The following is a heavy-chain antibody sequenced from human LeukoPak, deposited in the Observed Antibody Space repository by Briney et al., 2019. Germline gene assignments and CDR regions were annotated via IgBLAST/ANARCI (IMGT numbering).Heavy chain of an antibody. D-gene: IGHD3-22*01. CDR2: ISGGGGTT. CDR3: AKDCVKYSSSPIDY. CDR1: GFTFSNYA. J-gene: IGHJ4*02. Sequence: GGSLRLSCAASGFTFSNYAMNWVRQAPGKGLEWVSSISGGGGTTYYADSVKGRFTISRDNSKNTLYLQINSLRAEDTAIYYCAKDCVKYSSSPIDYWGQGTLVTVSS. V-gene: IGHV3-23*01.